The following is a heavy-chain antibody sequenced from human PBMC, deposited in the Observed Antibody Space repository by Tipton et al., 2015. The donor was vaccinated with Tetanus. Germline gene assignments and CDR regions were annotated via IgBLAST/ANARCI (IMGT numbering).Heavy chain of an antibody. CDR3: ARIGCLQQNKPAFDI. CDR2: VHYSGST. Sequence: LRLSCTVSGGSVSSGSYYWNWIRQPPGRGLEWIGYVHYSGSTNYSPSLRSRVTLSVDTSKNQFSLKLSSVAAADTAVYYCARIGCLQQNKPAFDIWGQGTVVTVSS. CDR1: GGSVSSGSYY. V-gene: IGHV4-61*01. J-gene: IGHJ3*02. D-gene: IGHD6-19*01.